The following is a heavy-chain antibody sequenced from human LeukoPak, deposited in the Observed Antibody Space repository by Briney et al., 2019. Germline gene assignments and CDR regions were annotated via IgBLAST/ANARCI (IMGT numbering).Heavy chain of an antibody. V-gene: IGHV3-66*01. CDR3: ARSGEGHDAFDI. D-gene: IGHD3-16*01. CDR1: GFTVISNY. J-gene: IGHJ3*02. CDR2: IYSGGST. Sequence: GGSLRVSCAASGFTVISNYMSWVRQARGKGLEWVSVIYSGGSTYYADSVKGRFTISRDNSKNTLYLQMNSLRAEDTAVYYCARSGEGHDAFDIWGQGTMVTVSS.